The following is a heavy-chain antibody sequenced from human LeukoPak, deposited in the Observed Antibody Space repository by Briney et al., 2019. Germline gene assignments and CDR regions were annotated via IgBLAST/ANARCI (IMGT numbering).Heavy chain of an antibody. CDR1: GGSISSYD. V-gene: IGHV4-59*01. D-gene: IGHD2-21*02. CDR2: IYYSGST. J-gene: IGHJ4*02. Sequence: SETLSLTCIVSGGSISSYDWSWIRQPPGKGLEWVGYIYYSGSTNYNASLKRRVTISVDTSKNQVSLKLNSVTAADTAVYYCARRPYCGGDCYYDYWRQGTLVTVSS. CDR3: ARRPYCGGDCYYDY.